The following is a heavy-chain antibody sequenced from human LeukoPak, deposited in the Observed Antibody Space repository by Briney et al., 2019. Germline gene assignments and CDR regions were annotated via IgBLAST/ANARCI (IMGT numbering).Heavy chain of an antibody. CDR1: GGSISSYY. CDR3: ARSLGFGSSYYFDY. Sequence: SETLSLTCTVSGGSISSYYWSWIRQPPGKGLEWIGYTYYSGSTNYNPSLKSRVTISVDTSKNQFSLKLSSVTAADTAVYYCARSLGFGSSYYFDYWGQGTLVTVSS. V-gene: IGHV4-59*01. CDR2: TYYSGST. J-gene: IGHJ4*02. D-gene: IGHD3-10*01.